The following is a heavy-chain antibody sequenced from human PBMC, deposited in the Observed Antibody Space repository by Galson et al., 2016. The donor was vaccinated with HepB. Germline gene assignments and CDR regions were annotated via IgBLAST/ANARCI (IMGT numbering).Heavy chain of an antibody. J-gene: IGHJ6*02. CDR1: GFIFSTYS. Sequence: SLRLSCAASGFIFSTYSMNWVRQAPGKGLEWVSSISSGSAYRYYADSVKGRFTISRENAKNSLYIEMNSLRAGDTAVYYCARGTLSRFMFYYYGMDVWGQGTTVTVSS. V-gene: IGHV3-21*01. CDR2: ISSGSAYR. CDR3: ARGTLSRFMFYYYGMDV. D-gene: IGHD3-10*02.